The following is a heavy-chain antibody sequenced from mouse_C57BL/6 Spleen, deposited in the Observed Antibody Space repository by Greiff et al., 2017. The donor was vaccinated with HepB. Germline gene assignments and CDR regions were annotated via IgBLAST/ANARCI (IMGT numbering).Heavy chain of an antibody. CDR3: ARSRGGTADY. CDR2: INPNNGGT. Sequence: EFQLQQSGPELVKPGASVKISCKASGYTFTDYYMNWVKQSHGKSLEWIGDINPNNGGTSYNQKFKGKATLTVDKSSSTAYMELRSLTSEDSAVYYCARSRGGTADYWGQGTTLTVSS. CDR1: GYTFTDYY. J-gene: IGHJ2*01. D-gene: IGHD4-1*01. V-gene: IGHV1-26*01.